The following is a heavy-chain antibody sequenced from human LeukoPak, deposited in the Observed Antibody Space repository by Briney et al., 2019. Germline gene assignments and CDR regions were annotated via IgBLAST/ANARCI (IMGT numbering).Heavy chain of an antibody. CDR3: AKDRLTVSTYNWFDP. Sequence: ASVKVSCKASGYTFTSYNINWVRQATGQGPEWMGWMNPNSGNTGYPQKFQGRVTMTRNTSISTAYMELSSLRSEDTAVYYCAKDRLTVSTYNWFDPWGQGTLVTVSS. J-gene: IGHJ5*02. V-gene: IGHV1-8*01. CDR1: GYTFTSYN. D-gene: IGHD4-11*01. CDR2: MNPNSGNT.